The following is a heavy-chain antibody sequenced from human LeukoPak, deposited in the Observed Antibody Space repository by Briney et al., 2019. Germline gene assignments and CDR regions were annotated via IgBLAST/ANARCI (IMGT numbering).Heavy chain of an antibody. CDR1: GYTFTGYY. CDR3: ARDVSITMVRGVSDDFDY. J-gene: IGHJ4*02. CDR2: INPNSGGT. D-gene: IGHD3-10*01. V-gene: IGHV1-2*02. Sequence: GASVKVSCKASGYTFTGYYMHWVRQAPGQGLEWMGWINPNSGGTNYAQKFRGRVTMTRDTSISTAYMELSRLRSDDTAVYYCARDVSITMVRGVSDDFDYWGQGTLVTVSS.